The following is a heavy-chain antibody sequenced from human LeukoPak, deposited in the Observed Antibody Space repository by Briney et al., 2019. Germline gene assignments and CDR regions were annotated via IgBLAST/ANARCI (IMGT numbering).Heavy chain of an antibody. J-gene: IGHJ6*02. V-gene: IGHV4-59*12. Sequence: SETLSLTCTVSGGSISSYYWSWIRQPPGKGLEWIGYIYYSGSTNYNPSLKSRVTISVDTSKNQFSLKLSSVTAVDTAVYYCARDLALTGYYPYYYYGMDVWGQGTTVTVSS. D-gene: IGHD3-9*01. CDR2: IYYSGST. CDR3: ARDLALTGYYPYYYYGMDV. CDR1: GGSISSYY.